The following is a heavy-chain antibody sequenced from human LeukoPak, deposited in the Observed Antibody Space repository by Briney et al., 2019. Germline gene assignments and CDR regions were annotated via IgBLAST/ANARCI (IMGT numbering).Heavy chain of an antibody. Sequence: GGSLRLSCAASGFTFSSYSMNWVRQAPGKGLEWVSSISSSSSYIYYADSVKGRFTISRDNAKNSLYLQMNSLRAEDTAVYYCARDGGATMVRGVATYDSWGQGTLVTVSS. J-gene: IGHJ4*02. CDR2: ISSSSSYI. CDR3: ARDGGATMVRGVATYDS. V-gene: IGHV3-21*01. CDR1: GFTFSSYS. D-gene: IGHD3-10*01.